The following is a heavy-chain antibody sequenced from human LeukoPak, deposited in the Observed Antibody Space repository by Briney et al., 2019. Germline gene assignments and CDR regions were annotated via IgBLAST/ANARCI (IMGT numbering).Heavy chain of an antibody. D-gene: IGHD5-24*01. CDR3: ARGVSGRDGYNRDYYYMDV. Sequence: PSETLSLTCTVSGDSISSSSSYWGWIRQPPGKGLEWIGSIYYSGSTYYNTSLKSRVTISVDTSKNQFSLKLNSVTAADTAVYYCARGVSGRDGYNRDYYYMDVWGKGTTVTVSS. CDR2: IYYSGST. V-gene: IGHV4-39*01. J-gene: IGHJ6*03. CDR1: GDSISSSSSY.